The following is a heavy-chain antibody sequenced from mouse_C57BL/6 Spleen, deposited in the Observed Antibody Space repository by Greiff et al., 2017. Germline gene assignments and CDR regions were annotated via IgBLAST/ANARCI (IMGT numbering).Heavy chain of an antibody. CDR3: ARSGDYGFAY. D-gene: IGHD2-4*01. J-gene: IGHJ3*01. CDR2: IYPGDGDT. CDR1: GYAFSSYW. Sequence: VKLVESGAELVKPGASVKISCKASGYAFSSYWMNWLKKRPGKGLEWIGQIYPGDGDTNYNGKFKGKATLTADKSSSTAYMQLSSLTSEDSAVYFCARSGDYGFAYWGQGTLVTVSA. V-gene: IGHV1-80*01.